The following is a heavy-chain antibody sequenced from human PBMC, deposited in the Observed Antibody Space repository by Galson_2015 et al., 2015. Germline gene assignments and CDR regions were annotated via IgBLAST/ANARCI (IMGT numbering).Heavy chain of an antibody. V-gene: IGHV3-30*03. CDR2: ISYDGSKK. J-gene: IGHJ4*02. CDR1: GFTFSNYG. D-gene: IGHD2-15*01. CDR3: AREPYCSGGSCYGFDY. Sequence: SLRLSCAVSGFTFSNYGFHWVRQAPGKGLEWVALISYDGSKKNYADSVKGRFTISRDNAKNSLYLQMNSLRDEDTAVYYCAREPYCSGGSCYGFDYWGQGTLVTVSS.